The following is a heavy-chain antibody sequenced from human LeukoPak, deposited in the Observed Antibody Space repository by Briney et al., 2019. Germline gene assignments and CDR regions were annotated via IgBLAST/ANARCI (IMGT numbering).Heavy chain of an antibody. CDR2: IGGSGGST. D-gene: IGHD2-15*01. J-gene: IGHJ6*02. CDR3: ARGDYCSGGSCYYFFYYAMDV. CDR1: GFTFSRYA. Sequence: PGGSLRLSCTASGFTFSRYAMNWVRQAPGKGLEWVSSIGGSGGSTDYADSVKGRFTISRDNAKNSLYLQMNSLRAEDTAMYYCARGDYCSGGSCYYFFYYAMDVWGQGTAVTVSS. V-gene: IGHV3-23*01.